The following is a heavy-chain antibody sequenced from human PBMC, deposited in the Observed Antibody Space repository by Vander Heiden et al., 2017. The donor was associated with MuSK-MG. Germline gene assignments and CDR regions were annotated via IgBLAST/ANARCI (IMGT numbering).Heavy chain of an antibody. CDR1: GGTFSSYA. Sequence: KKPGSSVKVSCKASGGTFSSYAISWVRQAPGQGLEGRGGIIPIFGTANYAQKFQGRVTITADESTSTAYMELSSLRSEDTAVYYCARGSDMIVVVTNWYFDLWGRGTLVTVSS. CDR3: ARGSDMIVVVTNWYFDL. J-gene: IGHJ2*01. CDR2: IIPIFGTA. V-gene: IGHV1-69*01. D-gene: IGHD3-22*01.